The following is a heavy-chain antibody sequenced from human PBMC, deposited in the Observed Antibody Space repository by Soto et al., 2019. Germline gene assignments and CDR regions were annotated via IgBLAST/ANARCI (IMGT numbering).Heavy chain of an antibody. V-gene: IGHV4-4*07. J-gene: IGHJ4*02. CDR1: GGSISEKY. Sequence: SETLSLTCIVSGGSISEKYWNWVRQPPGKGLEWIGLIFANGHTDYNPSLKSRVTMSVDASKNQFSLRLTSMTAADTAVYYCASLDPGTSVDYWGQGTLVTVSS. CDR2: IFANGHT. D-gene: IGHD1-7*01. CDR3: ASLDPGTSVDY.